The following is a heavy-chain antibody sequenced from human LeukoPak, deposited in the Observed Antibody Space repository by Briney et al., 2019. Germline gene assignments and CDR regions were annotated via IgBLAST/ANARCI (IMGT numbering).Heavy chain of an antibody. J-gene: IGHJ6*02. D-gene: IGHD4-17*01. Sequence: GGSLRLSCAASGFTFDDYAMHWVRQAPGKGLEWVSGISRNSGSIGYADSVKGRFTISRDNAKNSLYLQMNSLRAEDTALYYCAKDIHDYGDYRYYYYGMDVWGQGTTVTVSS. CDR3: AKDIHDYGDYRYYYYGMDV. CDR2: ISRNSGSI. CDR1: GFTFDDYA. V-gene: IGHV3-9*01.